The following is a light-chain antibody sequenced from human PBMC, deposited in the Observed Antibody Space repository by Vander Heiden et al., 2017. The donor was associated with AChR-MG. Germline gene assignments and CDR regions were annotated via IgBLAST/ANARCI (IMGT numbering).Light chain of an antibody. CDR2: DVT. J-gene: IGLJ1*01. CDR3: SSYTNNLTLG. CDR1: GSAVGENNY. V-gene: IGLV2-14*03. Sequence: QSALTQPSSVSGSPGQSATISCTGTGSAVGENNYLSVYKQHPGNAPKVVSYDVTERPSRVSDRFSGSKSGYTASPTISGLQTEDEAYYYCSSYTNNLTLGFGTGNTVTVL.